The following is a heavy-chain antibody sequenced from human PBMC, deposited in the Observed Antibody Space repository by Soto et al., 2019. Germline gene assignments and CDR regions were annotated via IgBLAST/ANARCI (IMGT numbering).Heavy chain of an antibody. J-gene: IGHJ5*02. V-gene: IGHV3-15*01. D-gene: IGHD3-3*01. CDR3: MAWYYDSWSGYYPYNWFDP. Sequence: GGALRLSCHDSGVTFTDAWITWVRQSPGKGLERVGRIKSQAEGGTTDYAAPVKGRFTISRDDSKNTLFLHMNSLKIEDSGVYYCMAWYYDSWSGYYPYNWFDPWGQGTMVTVSS. CDR2: IKSQAEGGTT. CDR1: GVTFTDAW.